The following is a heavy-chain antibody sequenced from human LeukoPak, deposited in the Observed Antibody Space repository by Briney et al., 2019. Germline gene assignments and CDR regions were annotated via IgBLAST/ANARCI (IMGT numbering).Heavy chain of an antibody. CDR1: GFTFSSYS. V-gene: IGHV3-21*01. Sequence: PGGSLRLSCAASGFTFSSYSMNWLCQAPGKGLEWVSSISSSSSNIYYADSVKGRFTISRDNAKNSLHLQMSSLRAEDTAVYYCARLLYNFGAYMDVWGKGTTVTVSS. CDR3: ARLLYNFGAYMDV. J-gene: IGHJ6*03. D-gene: IGHD3-3*01. CDR2: ISSSSSNI.